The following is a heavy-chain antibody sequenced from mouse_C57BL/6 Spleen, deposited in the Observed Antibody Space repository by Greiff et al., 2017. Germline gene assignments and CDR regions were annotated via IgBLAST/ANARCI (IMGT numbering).Heavy chain of an antibody. Sequence: EVQLVESGGGLVKPGGSLKLSCAASGFTFSDYGMHWVRQAPEKGLVWVAYISSGSSTIYYADTVKGRFTISRDHAKNTLFLQMTSLMSEDTAMYYCARIYYYGSGYFDYWGQGTTLTVSS. V-gene: IGHV5-17*01. CDR1: GFTFSDYG. D-gene: IGHD1-1*01. CDR2: ISSGSSTI. J-gene: IGHJ2*01. CDR3: ARIYYYGSGYFDY.